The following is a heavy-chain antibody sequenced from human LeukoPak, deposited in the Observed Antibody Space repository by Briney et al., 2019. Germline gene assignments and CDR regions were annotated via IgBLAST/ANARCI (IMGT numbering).Heavy chain of an antibody. J-gene: IGHJ4*02. Sequence: ASVKVSCKGSGYTFTSDGISGVRQAPGEGGEWMGWISAYNGNTNYAQKLQGRVTMTTATSTSTAYMELRSLRSDDTAVYYCARDGLRIAVAGTLDYWGQGTLVTVSS. V-gene: IGHV1-18*01. CDR2: ISAYNGNT. D-gene: IGHD6-19*01. CDR3: ARDGLRIAVAGTLDY. CDR1: GYTFTSDG.